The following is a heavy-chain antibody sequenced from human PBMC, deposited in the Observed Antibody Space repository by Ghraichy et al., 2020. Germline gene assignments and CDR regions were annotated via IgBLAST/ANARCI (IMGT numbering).Heavy chain of an antibody. J-gene: IGHJ4*02. CDR1: GFTFSSYA. D-gene: IGHD6-25*01. V-gene: IGHV3-30*01. CDR3: ARQSARHFDY. CDR2: ISYDGRNK. Sequence: GESLNISCAASGFTFSSYAMHWVRQAPGKGLEWVAVISYDGRNKYYADSVKGRFTISRDNSKNTLYLQMNSLRAEDTAVYYCARQSARHFDYWGQGTLVTVSS.